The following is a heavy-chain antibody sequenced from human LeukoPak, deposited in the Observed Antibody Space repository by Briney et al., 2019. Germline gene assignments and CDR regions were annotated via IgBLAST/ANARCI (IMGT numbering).Heavy chain of an antibody. CDR1: GGSISSGGYY. CDR3: ARCPRGATIWGNFDY. V-gene: IGHV4-39*01. D-gene: IGHD5-12*01. J-gene: IGHJ4*02. Sequence: PSQTLSLTCTVSGGSISSGGYYWSWIRQHPGKGLEWIGSIYYSGSTYYNPSLKSRVTISVDTSKNQFSLKLSSVTAADTAVYYCARCPRGATIWGNFDYWGQGTLVTVSS. CDR2: IYYSGST.